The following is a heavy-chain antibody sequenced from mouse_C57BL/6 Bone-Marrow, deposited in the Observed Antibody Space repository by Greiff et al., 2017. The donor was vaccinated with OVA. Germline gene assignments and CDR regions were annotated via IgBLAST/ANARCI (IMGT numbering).Heavy chain of an antibody. CDR1: GYTFTSYW. V-gene: IGHV1-69*01. J-gene: IGHJ2*01. Sequence: QVQLQQPGAELVMPGASVKLSCKASGYTFTSYWMHWVKQRPGQGLEWIGEIDPSDSYTNYNQKLQGKSTLTVDKSSSTAYMTLRSLTSEDSAVYYCARGFDYWGQGTTLTVSS. CDR3: ARGFDY. CDR2: IDPSDSYT.